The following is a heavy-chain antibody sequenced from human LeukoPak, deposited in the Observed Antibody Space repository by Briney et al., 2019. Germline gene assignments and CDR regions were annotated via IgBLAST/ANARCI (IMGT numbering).Heavy chain of an antibody. Sequence: GESLRLSCAASGFTFSNYAMTWVRQAPGKGLEWVSAISGSGGSTYYADSVKGRFTISRDNSKNTLYLQVNSLRAEDTAIYYCAEEGENYAFDIWGQGTMVTVSS. CDR2: ISGSGGST. CDR3: AEEGENYAFDI. D-gene: IGHD2-21*01. V-gene: IGHV3-23*01. CDR1: GFTFSNYA. J-gene: IGHJ3*02.